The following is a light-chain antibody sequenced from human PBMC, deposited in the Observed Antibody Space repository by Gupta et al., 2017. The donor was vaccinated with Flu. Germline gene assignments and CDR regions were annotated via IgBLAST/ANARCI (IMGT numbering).Light chain of an antibody. J-gene: IGKJ5*01. V-gene: IGKV1-5*03. CDR3: QQENSYSIT. CDR1: HSISIW. Sequence: DAQMTQSPSTLSASVGDRVTITCRASHSISIWLAWYQQKPGKAPKLLIYKASDLESGVPSRFSGSGSGTEFTLTISSLQPDDFATYYCQQENSYSITFGQGTQVEIK. CDR2: KAS.